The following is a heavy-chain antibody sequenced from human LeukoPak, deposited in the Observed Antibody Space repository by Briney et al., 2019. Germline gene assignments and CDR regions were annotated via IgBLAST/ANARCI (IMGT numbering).Heavy chain of an antibody. D-gene: IGHD2-2*01. CDR3: ARAGDIVVVPAAPGVGWFDP. J-gene: IGHJ5*02. CDR2: IYHSGST. CDR1: GGSISSGGYS. V-gene: IGHV4-30-2*01. Sequence: SQTLSLTCAVSGGSISSGGYSWSWIRQPPGKGLEWIGYIYHSGSTYYNPSLKSRVTISVDRSKNQFSLKLSSVTAADTAVHYCARAGDIVVVPAAPGVGWFDPWGQGTLVTVSS.